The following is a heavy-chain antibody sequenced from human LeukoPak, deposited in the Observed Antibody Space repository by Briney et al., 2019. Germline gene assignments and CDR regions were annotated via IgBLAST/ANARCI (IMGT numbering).Heavy chain of an antibody. J-gene: IGHJ4*02. CDR3: ARESSNGWSPFGY. Sequence: ASVKVSCKASGYTFTSSAINWVRQAPGQGLEWMGWINTNTGNPTYAQGFAGRFVFSLDTSVSTAYLQISSLKSEDTAVYYCARESSNGWSPFGYWGQGTLVTVSS. D-gene: IGHD6-19*01. CDR1: GYTFTSSA. V-gene: IGHV7-4-1*02. CDR2: INTNTGNP.